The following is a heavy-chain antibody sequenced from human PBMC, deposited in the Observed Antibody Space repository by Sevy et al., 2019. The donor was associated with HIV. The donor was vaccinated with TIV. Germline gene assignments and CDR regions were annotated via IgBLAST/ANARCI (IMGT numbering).Heavy chain of an antibody. Sequence: WGSLRLSCAASGFTFSSYEMNWVRQAPGKGLEWVSYISSSGSTIYYADSVKGRFTISRDNAKNSLYLQMNSLRAEDTAVYYCAREGDSTGFQHWGQGTLVTVSS. D-gene: IGHD2-2*01. CDR3: AREGDSTGFQH. J-gene: IGHJ1*01. CDR1: GFTFSSYE. CDR2: ISSSGSTI. V-gene: IGHV3-48*03.